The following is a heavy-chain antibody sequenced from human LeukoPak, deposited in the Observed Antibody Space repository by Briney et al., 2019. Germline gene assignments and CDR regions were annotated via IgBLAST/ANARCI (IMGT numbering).Heavy chain of an antibody. V-gene: IGHV1-46*03. CDR2: INPSGGST. J-gene: IGHJ5*02. CDR3: ARDNPDKTTANWFDP. CDR1: GYTFTIYY. Sequence: ASVKLSCKSSGYTFTIYYMHWVRQPPGQGLELMGIINPSGGSTSYSKTFQGRVTITRDTSTSTVYMELSSLRSEDTAVYYCARDNPDKTTANWFDPWGQGTLVTVSS. D-gene: IGHD4-17*01.